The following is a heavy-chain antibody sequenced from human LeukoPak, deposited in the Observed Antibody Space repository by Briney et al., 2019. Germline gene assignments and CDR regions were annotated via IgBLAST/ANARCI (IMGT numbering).Heavy chain of an antibody. Sequence: GGSLRLSCAASGFTFSDYYMSWVRQAPGKGLEWVSAISGSGGSTYYADSVKGRFTISRDNSKNTLYLQMNSLRAEDTAVYYCAKVYCSSTSCYTLMYYFDYWGQGTLVTVSS. J-gene: IGHJ4*02. CDR2: ISGSGGST. V-gene: IGHV3-23*01. D-gene: IGHD2-2*02. CDR1: GFTFSDYY. CDR3: AKVYCSSTSCYTLMYYFDY.